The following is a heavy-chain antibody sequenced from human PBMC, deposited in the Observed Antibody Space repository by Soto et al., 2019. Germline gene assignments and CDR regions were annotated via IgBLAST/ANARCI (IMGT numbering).Heavy chain of an antibody. CDR1: GYTFTHYY. CDR3: ATSVNSAMAFDY. V-gene: IGHV1-46*01. J-gene: IGHJ4*02. Sequence: QVQLVQSGAEVKKPGASVRVSCKASGYTFTHYYIHWARQAPGQGLEWMGIINPNGGITTYAQKFRAGFSMTRDTSTSTVYPELSSLRSEDSAVYYCATSVNSAMAFDYWGQGTLVTVSS. CDR2: INPNGGIT. D-gene: IGHD5-18*01.